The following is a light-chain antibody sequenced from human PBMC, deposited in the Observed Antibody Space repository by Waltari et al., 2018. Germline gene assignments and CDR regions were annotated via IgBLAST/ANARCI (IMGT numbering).Light chain of an antibody. J-gene: IGLJ2*01. Sequence: NFMLTQPHSVSESPGKTVTIPCTGTSGSLVNHYVQWYQQRPGSAPTIVIYDDNQRPSGVPDRFSGSIDSSSNSASLTISGLKTEDEADYYCQSYDNNNNVVFGGGTKLTVL. V-gene: IGLV6-57*02. CDR2: DDN. CDR1: SGSLVNHY. CDR3: QSYDNNNNVV.